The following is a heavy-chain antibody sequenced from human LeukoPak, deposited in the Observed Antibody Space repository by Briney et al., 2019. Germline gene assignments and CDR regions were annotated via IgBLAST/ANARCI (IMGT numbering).Heavy chain of an antibody. Sequence: SETLSLTCTAPVGSISSHYWSWIRQPPGKGLEWIGYIYYSGSTNYNPSLKSRVTISVDTSKNQFSLKLSSVTAADTAVYYCARVSSGGNWFDPWGQGTLVTVSS. CDR3: ARVSSGGNWFDP. CDR2: IYYSGST. V-gene: IGHV4-59*11. D-gene: IGHD3-10*01. J-gene: IGHJ5*02. CDR1: VGSISSHY.